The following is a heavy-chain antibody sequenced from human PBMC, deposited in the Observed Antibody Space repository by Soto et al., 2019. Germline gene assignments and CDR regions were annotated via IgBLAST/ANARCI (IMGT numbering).Heavy chain of an antibody. CDR2: IYWDDDK. Sequence: QITLKESGPTLVKPTQTLTLTCTFSGFSLSTSGVGVGWIRQPPGKALEWLALIYWDDDKRYSPSLKSRLTITKDTSKNQVVLTMTNMDPVDTATYYCAHSRANDPDDHHFWSMGGLDLWGQGTLVTVSS. V-gene: IGHV2-5*02. CDR3: AHSRANDPDDHHFWSMGGLDL. D-gene: IGHD3-3*02. CDR1: GFSLSTSGVG. J-gene: IGHJ5*02.